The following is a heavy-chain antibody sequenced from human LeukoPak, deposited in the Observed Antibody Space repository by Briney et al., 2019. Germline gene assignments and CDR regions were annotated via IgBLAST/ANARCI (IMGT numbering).Heavy chain of an antibody. CDR3: ARVRGAVIVLAAVDY. CDR2: ISYDGSNG. Sequence: PGRSLRLSCTASGFTFSSYAMHWVRQAPGKGLEWVAIISYDGSNGYYADSVKGRFTISRDNSKNTMFLQMSSLRAEDTAVYYCARVRGAVIVLAAVDYWGQGTLVTVSS. CDR1: GFTFSSYA. V-gene: IGHV3-30*04. J-gene: IGHJ4*02. D-gene: IGHD2/OR15-2a*01.